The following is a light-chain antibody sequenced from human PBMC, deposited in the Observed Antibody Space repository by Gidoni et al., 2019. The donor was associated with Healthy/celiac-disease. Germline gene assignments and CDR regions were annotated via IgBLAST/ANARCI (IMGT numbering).Light chain of an antibody. CDR1: SSDVGGYNY. J-gene: IGLJ2*01. CDR2: DVN. CDR3: ASYTSTSTVI. V-gene: IGLV2-14*03. Sequence: QSALSQPASVSGSPGQSITISCTGTSSDVGGYNYVSWYQQHPGKAPQLMIYDVNNRPSGVSTRFSGSKSGNTASLTISGLQADDEADYYCASYTSTSTVIFGGGTKLTVL.